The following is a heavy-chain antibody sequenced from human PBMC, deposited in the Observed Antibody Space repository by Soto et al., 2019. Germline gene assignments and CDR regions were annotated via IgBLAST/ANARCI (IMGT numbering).Heavy chain of an antibody. D-gene: IGHD3-22*01. V-gene: IGHV3-74*01. CDR2: INSDGSSA. Sequence: PGGSLRLACAASGFTFSSYWMHWVRQAPGKGLVWVSRINSDGSSASYADNVKGRFTNSRDNAKNTLYQQMNRLRAEDTAVYFCARGDGDYYDGNGYLGRHWGQGT. J-gene: IGHJ4*02. CDR1: GFTFSSYW. CDR3: ARGDGDYYDGNGYLGRH.